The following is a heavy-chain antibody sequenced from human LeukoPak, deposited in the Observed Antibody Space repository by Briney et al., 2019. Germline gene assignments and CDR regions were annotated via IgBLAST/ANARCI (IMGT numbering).Heavy chain of an antibody. V-gene: IGHV1-18*01. CDR2: ISAYNGNT. Sequence: ASVKVSCKSSGYTFTSYGISWVRPAPGQGLEWMGWISAYNGNTNYAQKLQGRVTMTTDTSTSTAYMELRSLRSDDTAVYYCARNAYCSSTSCYPDYWGQGTLVTVSS. J-gene: IGHJ4*02. CDR1: GYTFTSYG. CDR3: ARNAYCSSTSCYPDY. D-gene: IGHD2-2*01.